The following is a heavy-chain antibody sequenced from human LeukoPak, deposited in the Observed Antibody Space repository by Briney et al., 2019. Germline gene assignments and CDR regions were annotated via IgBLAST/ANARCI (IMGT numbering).Heavy chain of an antibody. Sequence: GGSLRLSCAASGFSFSSYPMSWVRQAPGKGLEWVSAISDGGDSTDHADSVKGRLTISRDNSKNILYLQMNSLRAEDTAVYYCDRGIMPFPHQDDPDICGQGTLVTVSS. J-gene: IGHJ3*02. CDR1: GFSFSSYP. D-gene: IGHD2-2*01. V-gene: IGHV3-23*01. CDR2: ISDGGDST. CDR3: DRGIMPFPHQDDPDI.